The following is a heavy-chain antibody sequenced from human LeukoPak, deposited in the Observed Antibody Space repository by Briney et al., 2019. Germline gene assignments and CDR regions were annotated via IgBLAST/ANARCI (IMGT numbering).Heavy chain of an antibody. J-gene: IGHJ3*02. CDR1: GYTFTGYY. V-gene: IGHV1-2*02. D-gene: IGHD3-10*01. CDR2: INPNSGGT. Sequence: AAVKVSCKASGYTFTGYYMHWVRQAPGQGLEWMGWINPNSGGTNYAQKFQGRVTMTRDKSIRTAYMELSRLTSDDTAVYYCARNIWFGESADAFDIWGQGTMVTVSS. CDR3: ARNIWFGESADAFDI.